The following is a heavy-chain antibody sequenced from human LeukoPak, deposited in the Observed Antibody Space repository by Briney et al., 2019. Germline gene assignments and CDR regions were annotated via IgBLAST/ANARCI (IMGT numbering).Heavy chain of an antibody. V-gene: IGHV4-4*07. CDR3: ARDGNLLDS. Sequence: SETLSLTCTVSGGSISGYYWTWIRQSAGKGLEWMGRVYSGGTTSYNPSLRGRVTMSVDTSKNQFSPKLTSVTAADTAVYYCARDGNLLDSWGQGILVTVSS. CDR1: GGSISGYY. CDR2: VYSGGTT. J-gene: IGHJ4*02.